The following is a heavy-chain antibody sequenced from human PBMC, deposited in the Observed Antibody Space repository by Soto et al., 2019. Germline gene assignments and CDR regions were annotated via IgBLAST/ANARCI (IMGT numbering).Heavy chain of an antibody. V-gene: IGHV3-30-3*01. CDR3: ARETYSSSSLPHNWFDP. J-gene: IGHJ5*02. Sequence: GSLILSCAASGFTFSSYAMHWVRQAPGKGLEWVAVISYDGSNKYYADSVKGRFTISRDNSKNTLYLQMNSLRAEDTDVYYCARETYSSSSLPHNWFDPWGQGTLVTVSS. CDR1: GFTFSSYA. CDR2: ISYDGSNK. D-gene: IGHD6-6*01.